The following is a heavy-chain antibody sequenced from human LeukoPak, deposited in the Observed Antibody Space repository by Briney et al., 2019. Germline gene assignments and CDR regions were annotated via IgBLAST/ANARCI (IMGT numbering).Heavy chain of an antibody. V-gene: IGHV1-18*01. CDR2: ISAYNGNT. CDR3: ARVPMIVVSNWFDP. Sequence: GASVKVSCKASGYTFTSYGISWVRQAPGQGLEWMGWISAYNGNTNYAQKLQGRVTMTTDTFTSTAYMELRSLRSDDTAVYYCARVPMIVVSNWFDPWGQGTLVTVSS. J-gene: IGHJ5*02. D-gene: IGHD3-22*01. CDR1: GYTFTSYG.